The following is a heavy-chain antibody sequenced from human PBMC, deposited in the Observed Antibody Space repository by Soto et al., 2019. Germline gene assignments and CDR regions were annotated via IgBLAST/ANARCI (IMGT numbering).Heavy chain of an antibody. Sequence: PSQTLSLTCAISGDSVSSNSAAWNWIRQSPSRGLEWLGRTYYRSKWYNDYAVSVKSRITVNPDTSKNQFSLQLNSVTPEDTAVYYCARAGYCSGGSCYDFYYWGQGTLVTVSS. CDR1: GDSVSSNSAA. CDR2: TYYRSKWYN. J-gene: IGHJ4*02. D-gene: IGHD2-15*01. CDR3: ARAGYCSGGSCYDFYY. V-gene: IGHV6-1*01.